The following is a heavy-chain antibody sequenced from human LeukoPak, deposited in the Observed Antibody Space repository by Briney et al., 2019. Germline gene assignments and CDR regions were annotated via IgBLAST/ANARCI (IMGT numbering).Heavy chain of an antibody. Sequence: PGGSLRLSCAASGFTFSSYAMHWVRQAPGKGLEWVAFIRHDGSDKYYADSVKGRFAISRDNSKNTLYLQMNSLRAEDTAVYYCARDGHGEPLDYWGQGTLVTVSS. CDR2: IRHDGSDK. J-gene: IGHJ4*02. CDR1: GFTFSSYA. CDR3: ARDGHGEPLDY. V-gene: IGHV3-30*09. D-gene: IGHD2-21*01.